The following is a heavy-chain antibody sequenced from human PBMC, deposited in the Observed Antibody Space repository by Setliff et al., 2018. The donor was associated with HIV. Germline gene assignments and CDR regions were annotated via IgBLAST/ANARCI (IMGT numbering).Heavy chain of an antibody. V-gene: IGHV3-23*01. D-gene: IGHD6-13*01. J-gene: IGHJ4*02. CDR3: AKDSGWQQLVLGLYDY. Sequence: GGSLRLSCAASGFTFSSYAMSWVRQAPGKGLERVSAISGSGGSTYYADSVKGRFTISRDNSKNTLYLQMNSLRAEDTAVYYCAKDSGWQQLVLGLYDYWGQGTLVTVSS. CDR2: ISGSGGST. CDR1: GFTFSSYA.